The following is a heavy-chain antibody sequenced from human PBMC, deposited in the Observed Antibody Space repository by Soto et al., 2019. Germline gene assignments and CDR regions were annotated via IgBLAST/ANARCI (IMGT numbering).Heavy chain of an antibody. Sequence: EVQLVESGGGSVQPGESLRLSCAASDFSFRDYDMHWVRQRKGKGLEWVSALGAARDPYYVGSVKGRFSVSRDNAQNSLFLQMNNLRVDDTAVYFCARAYLGRLPRRADYYYAVDVWGRGTTVTVSS. CDR2: LGAARDP. V-gene: IGHV3-13*05. D-gene: IGHD1-26*01. CDR3: ARAYLGRLPRRADYYYAVDV. CDR1: DFSFRDYD. J-gene: IGHJ6*02.